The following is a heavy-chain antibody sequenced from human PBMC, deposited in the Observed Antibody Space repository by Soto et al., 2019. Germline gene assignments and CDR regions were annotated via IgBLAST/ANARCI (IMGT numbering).Heavy chain of an antibody. D-gene: IGHD4-4*01. CDR1: GYSFGSYW. CDR2: INPGYSES. J-gene: IGHJ4*01. CDR3: ARPHNNYAAD. V-gene: IGHV5-51*01. Sequence: GESLKSSFQGSGYSFGSYWIGWVRQMPGKGLELMAIINPGYSESRYSPSFQGQVTISVDKSISTAYLQWTSLKASDTAMYYCARPHNNYAADWAQRTLVNVSS.